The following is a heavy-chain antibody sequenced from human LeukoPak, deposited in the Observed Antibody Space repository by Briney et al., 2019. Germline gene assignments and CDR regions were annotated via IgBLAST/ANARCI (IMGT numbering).Heavy chain of an antibody. CDR3: ARADVVVTAIDY. J-gene: IGHJ4*02. CDR2: INPNSGCT. CDR1: GYTFTGYY. D-gene: IGHD2-21*02. Sequence: ASVKVSCKASGYTFTGYYLHWVRQAPGQGLEWMGLINPNSGCTNYAQKFQGRVNMTRDTSISTAYMELSRLRSDDTAVYYCARADVVVTAIDYWGQGTLVTVSS. V-gene: IGHV1-2*02.